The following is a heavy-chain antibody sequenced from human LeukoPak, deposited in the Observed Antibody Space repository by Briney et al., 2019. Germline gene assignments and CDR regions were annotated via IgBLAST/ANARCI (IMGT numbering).Heavy chain of an antibody. CDR1: GFPFSSYS. D-gene: IGHD6-13*01. CDR2: IKPDGTTK. J-gene: IGHJ4*02. CDR3: ARSIPYGTTWYGRSDY. V-gene: IGHV3-7*03. Sequence: GGSLRLSCVASGFPFSSYSMTWVRQAPGKGLEWVANIKPDGTTKFYVDSVKGRFTISRDNALNSLYLQMNSLRAEDTAIYYCARSIPYGTTWYGRSDYWGQGTLVTVSS.